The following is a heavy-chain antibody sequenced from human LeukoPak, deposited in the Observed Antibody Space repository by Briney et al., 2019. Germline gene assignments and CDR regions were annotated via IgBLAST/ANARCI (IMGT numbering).Heavy chain of an antibody. V-gene: IGHV4-34*01. J-gene: IGHJ6*02. D-gene: IGHD1-26*01. Sequence: SETLSLTCAVYGGSFSGYHWSWIRQPPGKGLEWIGEINHSGSTNYNPSLKSRVTISVDTSKNQFSLKLSSVTAADTAVYYCARVSGTNYYARRAYYYYGMDVWGQGTTVTVSS. CDR1: GGSFSGYH. CDR3: ARVSGTNYYARRAYYYYGMDV. CDR2: INHSGST.